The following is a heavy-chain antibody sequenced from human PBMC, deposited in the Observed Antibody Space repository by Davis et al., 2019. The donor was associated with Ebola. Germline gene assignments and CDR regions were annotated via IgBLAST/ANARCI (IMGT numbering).Heavy chain of an antibody. CDR3: ARGVGATDWFDP. Sequence: ASVKVSCKASGYTFTGYYLHWVRQARGQGLEWMGWISPNSGGTNYAQRFQGRVTMTRDTSITTAYMELRSLTSDDTAVYFCARGVGATDWFDPWGQGTLVTVSS. CDR2: ISPNSGGT. V-gene: IGHV1-2*02. J-gene: IGHJ5*02. CDR1: GYTFTGYY. D-gene: IGHD1-26*01.